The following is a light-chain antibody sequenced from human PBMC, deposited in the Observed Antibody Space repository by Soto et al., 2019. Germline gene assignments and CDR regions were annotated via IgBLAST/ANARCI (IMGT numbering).Light chain of an antibody. CDR1: QSVSSSY. Sequence: VLKQSPATLSLSPGGRATLSCRASQSVSSSYLAWYQQKHGQAPRLLIYGASSRATGIPDRFSGSVSGTDLTITISSLEPEDSEVYYGQQRHMWPITFGQGTRLEIK. V-gene: IGKV3D-20*02. CDR3: QQRHMWPIT. J-gene: IGKJ5*01. CDR2: GAS.